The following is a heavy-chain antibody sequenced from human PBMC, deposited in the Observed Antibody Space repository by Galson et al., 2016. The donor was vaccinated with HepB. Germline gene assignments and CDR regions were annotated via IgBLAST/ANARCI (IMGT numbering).Heavy chain of an antibody. Sequence: LRLSCAASGFTFNSFGMHWVRQAPGRGLEWVAVIWYDGSNKYYGDSVKGRFTISRDNSKNTLYLQMNSLRAEDTAIYYCAREAPIAAPGANDCWGQGTQVTVSS. V-gene: IGHV3-33*01. D-gene: IGHD6-13*01. CDR1: GFTFNSFG. CDR2: IWYDGSNK. CDR3: AREAPIAAPGANDC. J-gene: IGHJ4*02.